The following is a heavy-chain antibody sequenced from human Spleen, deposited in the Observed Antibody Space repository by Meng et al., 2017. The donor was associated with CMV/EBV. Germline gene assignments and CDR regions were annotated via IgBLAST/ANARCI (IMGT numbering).Heavy chain of an antibody. Sequence: SETLSLTCTVSGGSVSSGSYYWSWIRQPPGKGLEWIGHIYYSGSTNYNPSLKSRVTISVDTSKNQFSLKLSSVTAADTAVYYCARDRYSSSQFDPWGQGTLVTVSS. CDR1: GGSVSSGSYY. V-gene: IGHV4-61*01. J-gene: IGHJ5*02. CDR3: ARDRYSSSQFDP. D-gene: IGHD6-13*01. CDR2: IYYSGST.